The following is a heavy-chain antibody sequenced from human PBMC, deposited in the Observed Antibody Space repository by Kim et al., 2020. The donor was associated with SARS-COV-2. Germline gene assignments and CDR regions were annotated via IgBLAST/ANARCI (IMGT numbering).Heavy chain of an antibody. D-gene: IGHD3-16*01. V-gene: IGHV3-15*01. J-gene: IGHJ4*02. CDR2: GKT. CDR3: TTRGGLGY. Sequence: GKTAYAAPVKGRFTISRDDSKNMAYLEMNSLTTEDTGLYYCTTRGGLGYWGQGTLVTVS.